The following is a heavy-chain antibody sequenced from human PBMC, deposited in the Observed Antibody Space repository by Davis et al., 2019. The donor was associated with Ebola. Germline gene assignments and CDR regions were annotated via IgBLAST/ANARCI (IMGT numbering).Heavy chain of an antibody. Sequence: PGGSLRLSCAASGFPFSNHPMTWVRQAPGKGLEWVSVISGNGINAYYADALKGRFTISRDNSKNTIFLQMNSLRAEDTAVYYCAKISTYYYMDFWGKGTTVTVSS. CDR1: GFPFSNHP. CDR2: ISGNGINA. CDR3: AKISTYYYMDF. V-gene: IGHV3-23*01. D-gene: IGHD1-1*01. J-gene: IGHJ6*03.